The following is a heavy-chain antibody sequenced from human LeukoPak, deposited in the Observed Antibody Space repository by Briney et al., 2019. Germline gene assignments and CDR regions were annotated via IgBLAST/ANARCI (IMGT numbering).Heavy chain of an antibody. Sequence: PGRSLRLSYAASGFTFSSYAMHWVRQAPGKGLEWVAVISYDGSNKYYADSVKGRFTISRDNSKNTLYLQMNSLRAEDTAVYYCARVTIFGVVIAPNDAFDIWGQGTMVTVSS. CDR2: ISYDGSNK. D-gene: IGHD3-3*01. CDR3: ARVTIFGVVIAPNDAFDI. CDR1: GFTFSSYA. V-gene: IGHV3-30-3*01. J-gene: IGHJ3*02.